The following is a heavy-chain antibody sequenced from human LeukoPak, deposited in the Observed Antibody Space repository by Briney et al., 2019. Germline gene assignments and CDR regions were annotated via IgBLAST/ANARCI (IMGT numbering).Heavy chain of an antibody. CDR1: GFTFSSYG. V-gene: IGHV3-33*01. Sequence: GGSLRLSCAASGFTFSSYGMHWVRQAPGKGLEWVAVIWYDGSNKYYADSVKGRFTISRDNSKNTLYLQMNSLRAEDTAVYYCARDGEVVGATLYFDYWGQGTLVTVSS. J-gene: IGHJ4*02. D-gene: IGHD1-26*01. CDR3: ARDGEVVGATLYFDY. CDR2: IWYDGSNK.